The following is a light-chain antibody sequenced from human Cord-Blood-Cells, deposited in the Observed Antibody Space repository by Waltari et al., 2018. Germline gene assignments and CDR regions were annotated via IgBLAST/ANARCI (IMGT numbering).Light chain of an antibody. CDR1: QSVLYSSNNKNY. Sequence: DIVMTQSPDSLAVSLGERATINCKSRQSVLYSSNNKNYLAWYQQKPGQPPKLLIYWASTRGSGVPDRFSGSGCGTDFTLTISSLQAEDVAVYYCQQYYSTPYTFGQGTKLEI. CDR3: QQYYSTPYT. CDR2: WAS. V-gene: IGKV4-1*01. J-gene: IGKJ2*01.